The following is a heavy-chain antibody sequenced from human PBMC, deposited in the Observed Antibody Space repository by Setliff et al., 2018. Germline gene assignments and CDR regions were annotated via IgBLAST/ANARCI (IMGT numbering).Heavy chain of an antibody. Sequence: SETLSLTCAAYGGTFSDYHWTWIRQSPEKGLEWIGEINHRGSTNYNPSLKSRVTISIDTSMNQFSLNLNSVTAADTAVYYCARDRTYYASGTYTRWFDYWGQGTLVTVSS. CDR3: ARDRTYYASGTYTRWFDY. CDR2: INHRGST. D-gene: IGHD3-10*01. CDR1: GGTFSDYH. V-gene: IGHV4-34*01. J-gene: IGHJ4*02.